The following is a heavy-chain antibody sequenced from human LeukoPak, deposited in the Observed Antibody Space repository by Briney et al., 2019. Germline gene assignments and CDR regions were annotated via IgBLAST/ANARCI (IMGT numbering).Heavy chain of an antibody. CDR3: AREVVPAAIVY. CDR2: INPNSGGT. J-gene: IGHJ4*02. Sequence: ASVKVSCKASGYTFTSYDINWVRQATGQGLEWMGWINPNSGGTNYAQKFQGRVTMTRDTSISTAYMELSRLRSDDTAVYYCAREVVPAAIVYWGQGTLVTVSS. V-gene: IGHV1-2*02. CDR1: GYTFTSYD. D-gene: IGHD2-2*01.